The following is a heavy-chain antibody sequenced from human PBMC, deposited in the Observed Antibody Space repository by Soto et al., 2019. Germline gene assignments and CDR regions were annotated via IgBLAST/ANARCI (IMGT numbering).Heavy chain of an antibody. J-gene: IGHJ4*02. V-gene: IGHV3-74*03. Sequence: GGSLRLSCAASGFTFTNFWMHWVRQAPGKGLVWVSRINNDGGGATYADSVKGRFTISRDNARSTLYLHMNSLRDEDTAVYYCARDSPYGDYLGYYFDYWGQGTLVTVS. D-gene: IGHD4-17*01. CDR2: INNDGGGA. CDR1: GFTFTNFW. CDR3: ARDSPYGDYLGYYFDY.